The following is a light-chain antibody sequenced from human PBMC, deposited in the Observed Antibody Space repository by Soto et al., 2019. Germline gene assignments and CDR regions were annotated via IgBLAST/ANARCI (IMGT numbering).Light chain of an antibody. J-gene: IGLJ1*01. V-gene: IGLV1-51*01. Sequence: ALPQRPSVSAASGQKVMISCAGSSSNIGGNSVSWYQQLPGTAPKPLIYDDNTRPSGIPDRFSGSKSGTSATLGITGFQTGDEADYYCGSWDSSLSADVFGTGTKVTVL. CDR2: DDN. CDR3: GSWDSSLSADV. CDR1: SSNIGGNS.